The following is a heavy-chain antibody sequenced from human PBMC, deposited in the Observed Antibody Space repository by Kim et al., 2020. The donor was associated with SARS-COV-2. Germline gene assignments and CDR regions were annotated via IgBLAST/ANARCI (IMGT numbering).Heavy chain of an antibody. CDR1: GYTFTTYA. D-gene: IGHD2-15*01. J-gene: IGHJ4*02. CDR3: VREGIVDREY. CDR2: INTNTGNP. V-gene: IGHV7-4-1*01. Sequence: ASVKVSCKASGYTFTTYAMNWVRQAPGQGLEWMGWINTNTGNPTYAQGFTGRFVFSLDTSVSTAYLQIGSLKAEDTAVYYCVREGIVDREYWGQGTLVTVSS.